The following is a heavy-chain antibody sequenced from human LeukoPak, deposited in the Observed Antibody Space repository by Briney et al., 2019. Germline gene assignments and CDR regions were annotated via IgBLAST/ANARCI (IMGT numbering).Heavy chain of an antibody. J-gene: IGHJ3*02. CDR2: INHSGST. CDR3: AEADDAFDI. V-gene: IGHV4-34*01. D-gene: IGHD6-13*01. Sequence: SETLSLTCAVYGGSFSGYYWSWIRQPPGKGLEWIGEINHSGSTNYNPSLKSRVTISVDTSKNQFSLKLSSVTAADTAVYYCAEADDAFDIWGQGTMVTVSS. CDR1: GGSFSGYY.